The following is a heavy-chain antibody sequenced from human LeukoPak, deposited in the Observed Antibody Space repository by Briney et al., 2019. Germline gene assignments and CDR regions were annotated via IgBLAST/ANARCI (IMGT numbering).Heavy chain of an antibody. CDR2: INGDGSST. J-gene: IGHJ4*02. D-gene: IGHD3-10*01. CDR3: ARESGSLNGDC. CDR1: GFTFSTYW. Sequence: PGGSLRLSCAASGFTFSTYWMHWVRQAPGKGLVWVSRINGDGSSTSYADSVKGRFTISRDNAKNTLYLQMNSLRAEDTAVYYCARESGSLNGDCWGQGSLVTVCS. V-gene: IGHV3-74*01.